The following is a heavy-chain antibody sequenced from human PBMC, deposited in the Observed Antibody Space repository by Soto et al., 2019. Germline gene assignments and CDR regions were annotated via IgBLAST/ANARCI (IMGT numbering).Heavy chain of an antibody. CDR1: GFTFSSYG. D-gene: IGHD3-3*01. V-gene: IGHV3-30*18. J-gene: IGHJ6*02. CDR3: AKDQPMSPYDFWSGYLQDYGMDV. CDR2: ISYDGSNK. Sequence: PGGSLRLSCAASGFTFSSYGMHWVRKATGKGLEWVAVISYDGSNKYYADSVKGRFTISRDNSKNTLYLQMNSLRAEDTAVYYCAKDQPMSPYDFWSGYLQDYGMDVWGHGTTVTVSS.